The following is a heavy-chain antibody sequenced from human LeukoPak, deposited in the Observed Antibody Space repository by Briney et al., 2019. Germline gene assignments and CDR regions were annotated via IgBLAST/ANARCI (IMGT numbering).Heavy chain of an antibody. D-gene: IGHD4-23*01. Sequence: ASVKVSCKASGGTFSSYAISWVRQAPGQGLEWMGRIIPILGIANYAQKFQGRVTITDDKSKRTAYTDLSSLRSEATAVSYCARGADYGGKSDPIVYWGQGTLVTVSS. CDR1: GGTFSSYA. J-gene: IGHJ4*02. CDR3: ARGADYGGKSDPIVY. CDR2: IIPILGIA. V-gene: IGHV1-69*04.